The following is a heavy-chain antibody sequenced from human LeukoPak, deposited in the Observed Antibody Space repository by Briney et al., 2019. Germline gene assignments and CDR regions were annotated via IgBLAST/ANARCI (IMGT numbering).Heavy chain of an antibody. V-gene: IGHV1-2*02. CDR3: ARGHSGYDD. D-gene: IGHD5-12*01. CDR1: GYTFTSYD. Sequence: ASVKVSCKASGYTFTSYDINWVRQAPGQGLEWMGWINPNSGGTNYAQKFQGRVTMTRDTSISTAYMELSRLRSDDTAVYYCARGHSGYDDWGQGTLVTVSS. CDR2: INPNSGGT. J-gene: IGHJ4*02.